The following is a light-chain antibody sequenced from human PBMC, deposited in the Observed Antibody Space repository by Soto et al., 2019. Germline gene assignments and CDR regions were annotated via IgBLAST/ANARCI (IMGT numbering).Light chain of an antibody. CDR1: QSFTTSQ. CDR2: GAS. Sequence: EIVLTQSPGTLSLSPGERATLFCRASQSFTTSQLACYQQRPGQAPRVLIFGASRRATGIPDRFSGSGSGTDFTLTISRLEPEDSAVYSCQQYASSPRTFGQGTTVELK. V-gene: IGKV3-20*01. CDR3: QQYASSPRT. J-gene: IGKJ1*01.